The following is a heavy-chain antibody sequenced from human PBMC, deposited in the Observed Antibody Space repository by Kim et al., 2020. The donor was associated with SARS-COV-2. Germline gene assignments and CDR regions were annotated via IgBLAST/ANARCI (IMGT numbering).Heavy chain of an antibody. D-gene: IGHD3-10*02. CDR2: IRSNANSYAT. Sequence: GGSLRLSCAASGFSFSDAAMHWVRQAPGKGLEWVGRIRSNANSYATTYAASVKGRITIASDDYKHAAHMQGMRLKTAATAVCSCTRVPGMTLSFWDAFA. J-gene: IGHJ3*02. V-gene: IGHV3-73*01. CDR3: TRVPGMTLSFWDAFA. CDR1: GFSFSDAA.